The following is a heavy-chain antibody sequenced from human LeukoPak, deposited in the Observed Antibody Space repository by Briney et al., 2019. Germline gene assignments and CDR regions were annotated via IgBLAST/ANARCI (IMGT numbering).Heavy chain of an antibody. CDR3: AAIAPAGLY. D-gene: IGHD6-13*01. Sequence: GGSLRLSCAASGFTFSTYSMSWVRQAPGKGLEWVSYISRSSSTIYYADSVKGRFTISRDNSKNTLSLQMNSLDIEDTAVYYCAAIAPAGLYWGQGTLVTVSS. V-gene: IGHV3-48*01. J-gene: IGHJ4*02. CDR1: GFTFSTYS. CDR2: ISRSSSTI.